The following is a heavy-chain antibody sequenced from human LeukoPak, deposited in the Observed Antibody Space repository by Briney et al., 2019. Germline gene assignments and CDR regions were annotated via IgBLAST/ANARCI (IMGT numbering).Heavy chain of an antibody. D-gene: IGHD2-2*01. CDR1: GYTFTSYD. CDR3: ARVPIDIVVVPAAVHYSDAFDI. V-gene: IGHV1-8*03. CDR2: MNPNSGNT. J-gene: IGHJ3*02. Sequence: WASVKVSCKASGYTFTSYDINWVRQAPGQGLEWMGWMNPNSGNTGYAQKFQGRVTITRNTSISTAYMELSSLRSEDTAVSYCARVPIDIVVVPAAVHYSDAFDIWGQGTMVTVSS.